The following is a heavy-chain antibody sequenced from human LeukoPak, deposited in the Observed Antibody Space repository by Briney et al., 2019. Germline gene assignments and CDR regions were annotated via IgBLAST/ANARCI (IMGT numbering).Heavy chain of an antibody. V-gene: IGHV1-69*04. CDR3: ATRFGGYSSSSQPIDY. CDR2: IIPILGIA. D-gene: IGHD6-6*01. CDR1: GGTFSSYA. J-gene: IGHJ4*02. Sequence: GASVKVSCKASGGTFSSYAISWVRQAPGQGLEWMGRIIPILGIANYAQKFQGRVTITADKSTSTAYTELSSLRSEDTAVYYCATRFGGYSSSSQPIDYWGQGTLVTVSS.